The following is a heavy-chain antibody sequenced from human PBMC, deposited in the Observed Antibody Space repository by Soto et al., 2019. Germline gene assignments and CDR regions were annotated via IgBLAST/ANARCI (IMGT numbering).Heavy chain of an antibody. CDR2: ISYDGSNK. V-gene: IGHV3-30*18. D-gene: IGHD3-22*01. Sequence: QPGGSLRLSCAASGFTFSSYGMHWVRQAPGKGLEWVAVISYDGSNKYYADSVKGRFTISRDNSKSTLYLQMNSLRAEDTAVYYCAKDLLSHYYDSSGLAYWGQGTLVTVSS. CDR3: AKDLLSHYYDSSGLAY. J-gene: IGHJ4*02. CDR1: GFTFSSYG.